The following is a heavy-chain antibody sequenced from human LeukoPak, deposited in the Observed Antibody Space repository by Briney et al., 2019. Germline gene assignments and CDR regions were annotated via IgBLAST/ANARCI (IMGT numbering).Heavy chain of an antibody. J-gene: IGHJ4*02. CDR2: IIPVLGIA. CDR3: ARESEAYCFDY. Sequence: SVKVSCTASGGTFNSYTISWVRQAPGQGLEWMGRIIPVLGIANYAQRFQGRVTITADKSTNTAYMELSSLRSEDTAVYYCARESEAYCFDYWGQGTLVTVSS. V-gene: IGHV1-69*04. CDR1: GGTFNSYT. D-gene: IGHD2-15*01.